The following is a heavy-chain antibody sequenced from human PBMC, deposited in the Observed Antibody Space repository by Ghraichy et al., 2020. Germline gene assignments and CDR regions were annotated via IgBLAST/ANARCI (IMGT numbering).Heavy chain of an antibody. CDR1: GFTVSSNY. CDR2: IYSGGST. Sequence: GGSLRLSCAASGFTVSSNYMSWVRQAPGKGLEWVSVIYSGGSTYYADSVKGRFTISRDNSKNTLYLQMNSLRAEDTAVYYCARDGQNVTEGWAYYYYYGMDVWGQGTTVTVSS. D-gene: IGHD1-1*01. J-gene: IGHJ6*02. CDR3: ARDGQNVTEGWAYYYYYGMDV. V-gene: IGHV3-66*01.